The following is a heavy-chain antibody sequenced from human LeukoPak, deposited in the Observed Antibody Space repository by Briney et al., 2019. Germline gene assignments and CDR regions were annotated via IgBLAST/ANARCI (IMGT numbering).Heavy chain of an antibody. Sequence: ASVKVSCKASGYTFTSYGISWVRRAPGQGLEWMGWISAYNGNTNYAQKLQGRVTMTTDTSTSTAYMELRSLRSDDTAVYYCARDRANYYDSKIDYWGQGTLVTVSS. CDR1: GYTFTSYG. CDR2: ISAYNGNT. D-gene: IGHD3-22*01. CDR3: ARDRANYYDSKIDY. J-gene: IGHJ4*02. V-gene: IGHV1-18*01.